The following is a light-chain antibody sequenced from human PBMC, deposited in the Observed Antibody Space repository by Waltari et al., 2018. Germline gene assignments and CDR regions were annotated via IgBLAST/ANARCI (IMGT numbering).Light chain of an antibody. J-gene: IGLJ2*01. CDR3: VAWDDSRSGGL. CDR2: KND. Sequence: QSVLTQPPSASGTPGQRVIISCSGGTSNIGSHYVYWYQHVPGTAPKLLIYKNDRRPSGVPDRFSASKSGTSASLAIVGRRSEDEATYYCVAWDDSRSGGLFGGGTKVTVL. V-gene: IGLV1-47*01. CDR1: TSNIGSHY.